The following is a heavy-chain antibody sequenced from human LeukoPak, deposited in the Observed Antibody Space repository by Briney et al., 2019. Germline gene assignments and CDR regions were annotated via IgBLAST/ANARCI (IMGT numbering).Heavy chain of an antibody. CDR2: IIPIFSTA. J-gene: IGHJ5*02. D-gene: IGHD3-22*01. CDR3: AREGAWDSSGYFQYNWFDP. Sequence: SVKVSCKASGGTFSSYAISWVRQAPGQGLEWMGGIIPIFSTANYAQKFQGRVTITADESTSTAYMELSSLRSEDTAVYYCAREGAWDSSGYFQYNWFDPWGQGTLVTVSS. CDR1: GGTFSSYA. V-gene: IGHV1-69*13.